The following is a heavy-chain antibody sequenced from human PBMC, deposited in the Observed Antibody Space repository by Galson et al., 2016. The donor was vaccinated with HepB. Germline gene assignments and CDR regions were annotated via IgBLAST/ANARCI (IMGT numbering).Heavy chain of an antibody. CDR2: VGTTGDT. V-gene: IGHV3-13*01. CDR3: ARGSPYWPGYYFFDS. J-gene: IGHJ4*02. Sequence: SLRLSCAASGFTFSNYDMHWVRQVTGRGLEWISAVGTTGDTHYPDSVKGRFTISRENAKNSFYLQMDRLKAGDTAVYYCARGSPYWPGYYFFDSWGQGALVTVSS. D-gene: IGHD3/OR15-3a*01. CDR1: GFTFSNYD.